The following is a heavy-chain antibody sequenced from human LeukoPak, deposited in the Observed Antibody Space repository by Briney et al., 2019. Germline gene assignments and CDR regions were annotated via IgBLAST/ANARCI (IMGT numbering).Heavy chain of an antibody. CDR3: GRAPNSSPFYFDY. Sequence: SGGSLRLSCTASGFAFDEHDMSWVRQLPGRGLEWVSGINWSGRSTGCADLVRGRFTISRDNAKNSLYPQMDSLRAEDAALYYCGRAPNSSPFYFDYWGQGTLVTVSS. J-gene: IGHJ4*02. V-gene: IGHV3-20*04. CDR2: INWSGRST. D-gene: IGHD2-2*01. CDR1: GFAFDEHD.